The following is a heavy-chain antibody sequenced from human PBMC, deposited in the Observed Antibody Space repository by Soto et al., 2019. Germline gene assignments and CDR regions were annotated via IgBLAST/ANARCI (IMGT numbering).Heavy chain of an antibody. CDR1: GFNVSTDN. CDR2: IYSGGNK. Sequence: EVQLVETGGGLIQPGGSLRLSCAASGFNVSTDNMSWVRQAPGQGLEWVSVIYSGGNKFYAESVKGRFTISRDNSKNTLYLQMKRVRVEDTAVYYCARDRSIAGRNYHYGMDVWGQGTTVTVS. CDR3: ARDRSIAGRNYHYGMDV. V-gene: IGHV3-53*02. D-gene: IGHD6-6*01. J-gene: IGHJ6*02.